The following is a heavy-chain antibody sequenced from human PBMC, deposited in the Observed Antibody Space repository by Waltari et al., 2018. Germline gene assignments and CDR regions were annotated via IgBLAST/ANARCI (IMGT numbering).Heavy chain of an antibody. CDR3: AREVGT. D-gene: IGHD2-2*01. CDR1: GFTFSSYG. V-gene: IGHV3-33*01. CDR2: IWYDGSNK. Sequence: QVQLVESGGGVVQPGRSLRLSCAASGFTFSSYGMDWVRQGPGKGLEWVAVIWYDGSNKYYADSVKGRFTISRDNSKNTLYLQMNSLRAEDTAVYYCAREVGTWGQGTLVTVSS. J-gene: IGHJ5*02.